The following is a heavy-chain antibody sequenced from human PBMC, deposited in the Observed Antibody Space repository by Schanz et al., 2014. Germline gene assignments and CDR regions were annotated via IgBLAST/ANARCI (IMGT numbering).Heavy chain of an antibody. V-gene: IGHV3-23*04. CDR1: GFTLSSYA. Sequence: DVQLAESGGGLVQPGGSLRLSCAASGFTLSSYALSWVRQSPGKGLEWVSAINTADTTYYADSVKGRFTVSRDNSKNTVYLHMNSLRAEDTAVYFCARDGGRDGYNLAFDVWGQGTLVTVSS. CDR2: INTADTT. CDR3: ARDGGRDGYNLAFDV. D-gene: IGHD5-12*01. J-gene: IGHJ3*01.